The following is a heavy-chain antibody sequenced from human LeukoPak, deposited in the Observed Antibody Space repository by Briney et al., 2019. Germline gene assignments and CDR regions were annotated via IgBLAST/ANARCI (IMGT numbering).Heavy chain of an antibody. J-gene: IGHJ5*02. D-gene: IGHD3-10*01. Sequence: PSETLSLTCAVSGGSISSGGYSWSWIRQPPGKGLEWIGYIYHSGSTYYNPSLKSRVTISVDRSKNQFSLKLSSVTAADTAVYYCARAYYYYGSGSPNWFDPWGQGTLVTVSS. V-gene: IGHV4-30-2*01. CDR3: ARAYYYYGSGSPNWFDP. CDR1: GGSISSGGYS. CDR2: IYHSGST.